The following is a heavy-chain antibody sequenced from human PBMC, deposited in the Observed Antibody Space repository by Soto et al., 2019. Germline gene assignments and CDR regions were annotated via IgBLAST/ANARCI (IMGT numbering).Heavy chain of an antibody. Sequence: ASVKVSCKASGYTFSDYYMHWVRQAPGQGLEWMGWINPKSGDTSYAQKFQGWVTMTRDTSISTGYMELSRLRSDDTAVYYCARVKDADYRNWFDPWGQGSLVTVSS. CDR3: ARVKDADYRNWFDP. CDR1: GYTFSDYY. V-gene: IGHV1-2*04. D-gene: IGHD4-17*01. CDR2: INPKSGDT. J-gene: IGHJ5*02.